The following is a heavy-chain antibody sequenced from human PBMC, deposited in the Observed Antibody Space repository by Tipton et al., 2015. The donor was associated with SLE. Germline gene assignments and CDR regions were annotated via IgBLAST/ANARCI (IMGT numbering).Heavy chain of an antibody. D-gene: IGHD2/OR15-2a*01. V-gene: IGHV3-15*01. J-gene: IGHJ4*02. Sequence: SLRLSCAASGFIFSKAWMSWVRQAPGKGLEWVGRIKNKADGGTTDYAASLKGRFIISGDDSEKTLYLEMNSLKVEDSALYYCTTWTPTTYWGQGTVVTVSS. CDR3: TTWTPTTY. CDR1: GFIFSKAW. CDR2: IKNKADGGTT.